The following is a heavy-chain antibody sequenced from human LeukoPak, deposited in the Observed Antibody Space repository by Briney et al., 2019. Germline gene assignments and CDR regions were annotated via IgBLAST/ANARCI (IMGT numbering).Heavy chain of an antibody. V-gene: IGHV1-46*01. CDR3: ARSRYDSSGWYYYYYMDV. CDR1: GYSFSTHW. D-gene: IGHD6-19*01. J-gene: IGHJ6*03. Sequence: AASVKVSCKASGYSFSTHWMHWVRQAPGQGLEWMGIINPSGGFTSYAQKLQGRVTVTRDMSTSTVYMELSNLRSEDTAVYYCARSRYDSSGWYYYYYMDVWGKGTTVTISS. CDR2: INPSGGFT.